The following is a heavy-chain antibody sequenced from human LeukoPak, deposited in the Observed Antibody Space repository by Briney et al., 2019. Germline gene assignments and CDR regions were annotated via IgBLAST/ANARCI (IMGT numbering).Heavy chain of an antibody. CDR3: AKDSANYYDSSGYVDY. V-gene: IGHV3-9*01. CDR1: GFTFDDYA. CDR2: ISWNSGSI. Sequence: GGSLRLSCAASGFTFDDYAMHWVRQAPGKGLEWVSGISWNSGSIGYADSVKGRFTISRDNAKNSLYLQMNSLRAEDTALYYCAKDSANYYDSSGYVDYWGQGTLVTVSS. J-gene: IGHJ4*02. D-gene: IGHD3-22*01.